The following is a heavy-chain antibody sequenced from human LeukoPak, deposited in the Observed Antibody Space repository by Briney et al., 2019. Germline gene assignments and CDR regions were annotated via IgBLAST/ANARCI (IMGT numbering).Heavy chain of an antibody. CDR1: GYSISSGYY. J-gene: IGHJ4*02. V-gene: IGHV4-38-2*02. Sequence: SETLSLTCIVSGYSISSGYYWGWIRQPPGKGLEWIGSIYHSGSTNYNPSLKSQVSISIDTSKNQFSLKLTSVTAADTAVYYCARQTGSGLFILPGGQGTLVTVSS. CDR3: ARQTGSGLFILP. CDR2: IYHSGST. D-gene: IGHD3/OR15-3a*01.